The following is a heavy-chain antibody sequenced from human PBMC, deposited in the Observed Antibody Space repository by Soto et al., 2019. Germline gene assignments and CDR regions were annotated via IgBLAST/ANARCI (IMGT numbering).Heavy chain of an antibody. CDR1: GFTVSSNY. Sequence: GGSLRLSCAASGFTVSSNYMSWVRQAPGKGLEWVSVIYSGGSTYYADSVKGRFTISRDNSKNTLYLQMNSLRAEDTAVYYCARDNSLIAAAGSYYGMDVWGQGTTVTVSS. V-gene: IGHV3-53*01. J-gene: IGHJ6*02. D-gene: IGHD6-13*01. CDR3: ARDNSLIAAAGSYYGMDV. CDR2: IYSGGST.